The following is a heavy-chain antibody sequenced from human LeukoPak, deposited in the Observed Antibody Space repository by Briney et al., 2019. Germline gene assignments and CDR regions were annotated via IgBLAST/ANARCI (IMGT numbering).Heavy chain of an antibody. CDR3: ARGTESERWLQFYYFDY. CDR1: GYTFTCYY. J-gene: IGHJ4*02. Sequence: GASVKVSCKASGYTFTCYYMHWVRQAPRQGLEWMGWINPNSGGTNYAQKFQGWVTMTRDTSISTAYMELSRLRSDDTAVYYCARGTESERWLQFYYFDYWGQGTLVTVSS. D-gene: IGHD5-24*01. V-gene: IGHV1-2*04. CDR2: INPNSGGT.